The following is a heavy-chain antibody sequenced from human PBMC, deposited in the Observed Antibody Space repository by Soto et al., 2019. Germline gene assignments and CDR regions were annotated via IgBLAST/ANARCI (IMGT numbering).Heavy chain of an antibody. CDR1: GGTFSSYT. CDR3: ASNTVVKSGFDP. V-gene: IGHV1-69*02. Sequence: SVKVSCKASGGTFSSYTISWVRQAPGQGLEWMGRIIPILGIANYAQKFQGRVTTTADKSTSTAYMELSSLRSEDTAVYYCASNTVVKSGFDPWGQGTLVTVSS. CDR2: IIPILGIA. J-gene: IGHJ5*02. D-gene: IGHD2-15*01.